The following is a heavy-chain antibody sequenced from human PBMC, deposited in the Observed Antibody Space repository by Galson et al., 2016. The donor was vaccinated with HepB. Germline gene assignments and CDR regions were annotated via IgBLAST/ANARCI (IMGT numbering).Heavy chain of an antibody. V-gene: IGHV3-53*01. J-gene: IGHJ3*02. D-gene: IGHD4-23*01. CDR2: VYNDVTT. CDR1: GFTVSNNY. CDR3: AKDRNPLPVSTPDDAYDI. Sequence: SLRLSCAASGFTVSNNYMSWVRQAPGKGLEWVAFVYNDVTTSYTDSVKDRFTITTDNSKNTLFLQMSSLRADDTAVYYCAKDRNPLPVSTPDDAYDIWGQGTMVTVSS.